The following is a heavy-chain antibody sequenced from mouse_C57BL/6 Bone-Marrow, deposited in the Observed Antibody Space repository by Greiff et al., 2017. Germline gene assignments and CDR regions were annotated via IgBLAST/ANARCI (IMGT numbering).Heavy chain of an antibody. CDR1: GYTFTSYG. CDR3: ARKDGSSVYYAMDY. Sequence: QVQLKESGAELARPAASVKLSCKASGYTFTSYGISWVKQRTGQGLEWIGEIYPRSGNTYYNEKFKGKATLTADKSSSTAYMELRSLASEDSAVYFCARKDGSSVYYAMDYWGQGTSVTVSS. D-gene: IGHD1-1*01. V-gene: IGHV1-81*01. CDR2: IYPRSGNT. J-gene: IGHJ4*01.